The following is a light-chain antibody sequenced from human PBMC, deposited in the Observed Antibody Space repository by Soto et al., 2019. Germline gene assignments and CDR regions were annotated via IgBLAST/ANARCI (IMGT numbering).Light chain of an antibody. J-gene: IGKJ1*01. Sequence: DIQMTQSPSSLSSSIGDRVTISCRASQDISSSLNWYQHKSGTAPKLLIYAASGVNSGVASRCSGSSSGTDFTLTISSLQAEDFATYYCQQSYVTPWTFGHGTKV. CDR1: QDISSS. CDR3: QQSYVTPWT. V-gene: IGKV1-39*01. CDR2: AAS.